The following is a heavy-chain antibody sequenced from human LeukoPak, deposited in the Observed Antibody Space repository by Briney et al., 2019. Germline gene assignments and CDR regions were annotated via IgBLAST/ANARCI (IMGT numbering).Heavy chain of an antibody. J-gene: IGHJ1*01. D-gene: IGHD6-6*01. CDR3: ARSHQIATRPLAEYFQQ. CDR2: INHSGST. Sequence: SETLSLTCAVYGGSFSGYYWSWIRQPPGKGREWIGEINHSGSTNYNPSLKSRVTISVDTSKNQFSLKLSSVTAADTAVYYCARSHQIATRPLAEYFQQWGQGTLVTVSS. CDR1: GGSFSGYY. V-gene: IGHV4-34*01.